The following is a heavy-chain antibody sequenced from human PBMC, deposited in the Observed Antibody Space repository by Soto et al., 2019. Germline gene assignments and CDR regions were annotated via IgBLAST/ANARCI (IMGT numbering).Heavy chain of an antibody. V-gene: IGHV6-1*01. D-gene: IGHD1-1*01. CDR1: GDSVSGNSAA. CDR2: TYYRSRWYN. Sequence: PSQTLSLTCAISGDSVSGNSAAWNWIRLSPSRGLEWLARTYYRSRWYNDYAVSVRSRITVNAVTSKNQFSLLLTSVTFVDTAFFYCAGTTSHYLLYMDVWGRGTTVTVSS. J-gene: IGHJ6*03. CDR3: AGTTSHYLLYMDV.